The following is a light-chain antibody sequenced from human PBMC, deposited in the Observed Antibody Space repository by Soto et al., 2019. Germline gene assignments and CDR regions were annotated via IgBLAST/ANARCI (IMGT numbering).Light chain of an antibody. CDR1: QSVSSN. Sequence: EIVMTQSPATPSVSPGERATLSCRASQSVSSNLAWYQQKPGQAPRLLIYHASTRATGIPARFSGSGSGTEFTLTISSLQSEDFAVYYCQQYNKWPLTFGGGTKVEIK. V-gene: IGKV3-15*01. CDR2: HAS. J-gene: IGKJ4*01. CDR3: QQYNKWPLT.